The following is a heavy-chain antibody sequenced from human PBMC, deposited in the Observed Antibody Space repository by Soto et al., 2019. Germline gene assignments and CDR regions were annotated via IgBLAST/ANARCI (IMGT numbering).Heavy chain of an antibody. V-gene: IGHV1-3*01. CDR1: GYTFSSYA. D-gene: IGHD1-26*01. J-gene: IGHJ4*02. CDR2: INAGNGDT. Sequence: ASVKVSCTASGYTFSSYAMHWVRQAPGQRLEWMGWINAGNGDTKYSQKFQGRVTITRDTSASTVYMELSSLRSEDTAVYYCARAQGGYSGSYRFDYWGQGTLVTVSS. CDR3: ARAQGGYSGSYRFDY.